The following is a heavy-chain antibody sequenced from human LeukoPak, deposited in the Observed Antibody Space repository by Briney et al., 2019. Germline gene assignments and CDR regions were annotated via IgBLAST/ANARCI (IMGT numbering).Heavy chain of an antibody. J-gene: IGHJ4*02. CDR1: GLTLTGYW. V-gene: IGHV3-74*01. CDR2: INSDGSNT. CDR3: ARDRTLDY. Sequence: GGCVRLSCAASGLTLTGYWMYWVRQAPGKGLVWVSNINSDGSNTNYADSVKGRFTISRENAENTLYLQMNSLRAEDTAVYYCARDRTLDYWGQGTL.